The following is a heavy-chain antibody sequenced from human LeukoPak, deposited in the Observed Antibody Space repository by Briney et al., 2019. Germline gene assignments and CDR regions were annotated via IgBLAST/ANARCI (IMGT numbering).Heavy chain of an antibody. CDR2: RSTYNGNT. J-gene: IGHJ5*02. Sequence: ASVKVSCKASGYTFTTFGILWVRPAPGQGLAWMGWRSTYNGNTNYAQTLQDRVIMTTGTSTRIAYMELRSLRSDGTAVYYCARAFSITSCYCPFDPWGQGTLVTVSS. CDR1: GYTFTTFG. CDR3: ARAFSITSCYCPFDP. D-gene: IGHD2-2*01. V-gene: IGHV1-18*01.